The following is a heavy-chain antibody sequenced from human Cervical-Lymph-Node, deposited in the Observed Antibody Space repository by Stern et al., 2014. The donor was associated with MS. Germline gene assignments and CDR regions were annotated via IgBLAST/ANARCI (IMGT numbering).Heavy chain of an antibody. CDR2: IYYSGST. CDR3: ATYYYDSSGYGYFHH. V-gene: IGHV4-39*01. D-gene: IGHD3-22*01. CDR1: GDSISSSGYY. J-gene: IGHJ1*01. Sequence: QLVESGPGLVKPSETLSLTCTVSGDSISSSGYYWAWIRQPPGKGLEWIGSIYYSGSTYYNPSLKSRITISADTSKNQFSLKLSSVTAADTAVFYCATYYYDSSGYGYFHHWGQGTLVTVSS.